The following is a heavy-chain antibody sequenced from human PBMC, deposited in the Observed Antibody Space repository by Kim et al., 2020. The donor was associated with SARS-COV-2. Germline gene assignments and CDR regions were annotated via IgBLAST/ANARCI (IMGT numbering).Heavy chain of an antibody. J-gene: IGHJ4*02. Sequence: ASVKVSCKASGYTFSNYAINWVRQAPGQGLEWMGWINTKTGNPTYAQGFTGRFVFSLDTSVSTTYLQISSLQAEDTAVYYCARGTAYFYDEAGYDFGDYWGQGALLTVSS. CDR2: INTKTGNP. CDR1: GYTFSNYA. V-gene: IGHV7-4-1*02. D-gene: IGHD3-22*01. CDR3: ARGTAYFYDEAGYDFGDY.